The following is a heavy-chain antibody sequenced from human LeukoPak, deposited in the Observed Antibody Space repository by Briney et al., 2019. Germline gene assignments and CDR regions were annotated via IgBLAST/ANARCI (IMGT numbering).Heavy chain of an antibody. CDR1: GYTFTSYG. D-gene: IGHD3-10*01. CDR2: IDPNSGGT. J-gene: IGHJ4*02. CDR3: ARVDASGSY. V-gene: IGHV1-2*02. Sequence: ASVNVSCKASGYTFTSYGISWVREAPGQGLEWVGGIDPNSGGTNIAQKFQSRVALTRDTSITTAFMELSGLRSDDTAVYYCARVDASGSYWGQGTLVTVSS.